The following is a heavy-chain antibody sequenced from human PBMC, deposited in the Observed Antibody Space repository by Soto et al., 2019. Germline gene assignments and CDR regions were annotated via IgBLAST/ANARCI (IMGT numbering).Heavy chain of an antibody. J-gene: IGHJ5*01. CDR1: GGSIDSYY. V-gene: IGHV4-59*01. CDR2: IYYSGST. D-gene: IGHD3-10*01. CDR3: ARGVSSFDL. Sequence: PSETLSLTCTVSGGSIDSYYWSWIRQPPGKGLEWLGYIYYSGSTNYNPSLKSRGTISLDTSENKFSLNLRSATAADTAVYYCARGVSSFDLWGQGTLVTVSS.